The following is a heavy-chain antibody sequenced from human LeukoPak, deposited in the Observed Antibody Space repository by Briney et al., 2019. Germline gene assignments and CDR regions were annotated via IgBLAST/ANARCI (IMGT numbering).Heavy chain of an antibody. V-gene: IGHV4-59*01. Sequence: KPSETLSLTCTVSGGSISSYYWSWIRQPPGKGLEWIGYIYYSGSTNYNPSLKSRVTISVDTSKNQFSLKLSSVTAADTAVYYCAREGRHRSPHVGGYWGQGTLVTVSS. J-gene: IGHJ4*02. D-gene: IGHD3-10*02. CDR3: AREGRHRSPHVGGY. CDR2: IYYSGST. CDR1: GGSISSYY.